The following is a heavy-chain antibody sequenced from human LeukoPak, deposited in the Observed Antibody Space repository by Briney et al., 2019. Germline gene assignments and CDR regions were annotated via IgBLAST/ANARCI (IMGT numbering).Heavy chain of an antibody. CDR1: GFTFSNYW. CDR3: ATLTVTTFGDDFDY. CDR2: IKQDGSER. D-gene: IGHD4-17*01. V-gene: IGHV3-7*01. Sequence: PGGSLRLSCTASGFTFSNYWMTWVRQAPGKGLEWVANIKQDGSERYYVDSVKGRFTISRDNVKNSLHLQMNSLRAEDTAVYYCATLTVTTFGDDFDYWGQGTLLTVSS. J-gene: IGHJ4*02.